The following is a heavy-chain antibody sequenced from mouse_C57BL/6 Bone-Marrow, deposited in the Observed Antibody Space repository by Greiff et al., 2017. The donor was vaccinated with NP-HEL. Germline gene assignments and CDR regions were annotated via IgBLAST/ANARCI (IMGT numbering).Heavy chain of an antibody. CDR1: GFTFSSYA. J-gene: IGHJ2*01. Sequence: EVNVVESGEGLVKPGGSLTLSCAASGFTFSSYAMSWVRQTPEKRLEWVAYISSGGDYIYYVDTVKGRFTISRDNARNTLYLQMSSLKSEDTAMYYCTRDASPIYHDYSPCDYWGQGTTLTVSS. CDR3: TRDASPIYHDYSPCDY. CDR2: ISSGGDYI. D-gene: IGHD2-4*01. V-gene: IGHV5-9-1*02.